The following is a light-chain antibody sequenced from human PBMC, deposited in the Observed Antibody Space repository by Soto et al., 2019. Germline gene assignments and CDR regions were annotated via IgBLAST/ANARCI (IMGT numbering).Light chain of an antibody. Sequence: QSALTQPSSVSGSPGQSITISCTGTSSDVGSYNLVSWYQQHPGTAPKLMIYEGSKRPSGVSNRFSGSKSGNPASLTISVLAAEDEAYYYCCSYAGSSTVVFGGGTKLTVL. CDR2: EGS. J-gene: IGLJ2*01. CDR1: SSDVGSYNL. V-gene: IGLV2-23*01. CDR3: CSYAGSSTVV.